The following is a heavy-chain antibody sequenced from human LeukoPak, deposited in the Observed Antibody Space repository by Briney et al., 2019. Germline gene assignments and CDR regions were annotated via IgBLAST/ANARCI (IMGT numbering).Heavy chain of an antibody. D-gene: IGHD2-2*01. V-gene: IGHV4-34*01. J-gene: IGHJ4*02. CDR3: ARRSSTRFDY. CDR1: GDSISTYY. CDR2: IKHSGST. Sequence: SETLSLTCTVSGDSISTYYWSWLRQPPGKGLEWIGEIKHSGSTNYNPSLKSRVTISVDTSKNQFSLKLSSVTAADTAVYYCARRSSTRFDYWGQGTLVTVSS.